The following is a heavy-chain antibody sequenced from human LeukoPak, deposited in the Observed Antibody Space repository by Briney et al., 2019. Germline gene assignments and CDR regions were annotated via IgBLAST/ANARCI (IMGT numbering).Heavy chain of an antibody. CDR1: GFIFSSHG. V-gene: IGHV3-33*06. Sequence: GGSLRLSCAASGFIFSSHGMHWVRQAPGKGLEWVAIVWYDGSKKYYADSVEGRFTISRDNSKNTLYLQMNSLRAEDTAVYYCAKEGAAADPTAYYYGMDVWGQGTTVTVSS. CDR3: AKEGAAADPTAYYYGMDV. CDR2: VWYDGSKK. D-gene: IGHD6-13*01. J-gene: IGHJ6*02.